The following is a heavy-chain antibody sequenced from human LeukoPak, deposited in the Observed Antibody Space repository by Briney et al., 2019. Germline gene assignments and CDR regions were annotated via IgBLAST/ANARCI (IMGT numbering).Heavy chain of an antibody. CDR2: IYYSGST. D-gene: IGHD2-2*01. CDR3: AQIPAAIFYFDY. J-gene: IGHJ4*02. CDR1: GGSISSSSYY. V-gene: IGHV4-39*07. Sequence: SETLSLTCTVSGGSISSSSYYWGWIRQPPGKGLEWIGSIYYSGSTYYNPSLKSRVTISVDTSKNQFSLKLSSVTAADTAVYYCAQIPAAIFYFDYWGQGILVTVSS.